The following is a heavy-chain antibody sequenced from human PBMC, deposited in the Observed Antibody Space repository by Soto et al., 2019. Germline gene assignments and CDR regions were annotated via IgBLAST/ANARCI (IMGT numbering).Heavy chain of an antibody. V-gene: IGHV3-30*18. CDR2: ISYDGSNK. CDR1: GFTFSSYG. D-gene: IGHD2-15*01. J-gene: IGHJ6*03. Sequence: QVQLVESGGGVVQPGRSLRLSCAASGFTFSSYGMHWVRQAPGKGLEWVAVISYDGSNKYYADSVKGRFTISRDNSKNTLYLQLSSLRAEDTAVYYCAKSLGYCSGGSCYNPPHYYYYMDVWGKGTTVTVSS. CDR3: AKSLGYCSGGSCYNPPHYYYYMDV.